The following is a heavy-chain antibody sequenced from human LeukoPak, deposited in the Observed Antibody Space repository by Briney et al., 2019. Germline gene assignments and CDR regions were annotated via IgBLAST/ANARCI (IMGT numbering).Heavy chain of an antibody. CDR3: ARGRPNYYGSDGHYYRRDGDY. Sequence: GGSLRLSCAASGFTFSIYTMSWVRQAQGKGLQWVSSITSRGESTWYVDSVKGRFTITRDNSENTLYLQMHSLRAEDTAVYYCARGRPNYYGSDGHYYRRDGDYWGRGTLVSVSS. J-gene: IGHJ4*02. CDR2: ITSRGEST. V-gene: IGHV3-23*01. CDR1: GFTFSIYT. D-gene: IGHD3-22*01.